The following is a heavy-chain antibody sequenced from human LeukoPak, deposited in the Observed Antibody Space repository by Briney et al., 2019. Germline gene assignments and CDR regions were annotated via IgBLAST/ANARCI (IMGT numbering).Heavy chain of an antibody. CDR3: AREALGYCSGGSCHSDYYYYYYMDV. Sequence: ASVKVSCKASGYTFTSYGISWMRQAPGQGLEWMGWISAYNGNTNYAQKLQGRVTMTTDTSTSTAYMELRSLRSDDTAVYYCAREALGYCSGGSCHSDYYYYYYMDVWGKGTTVTVSS. CDR2: ISAYNGNT. D-gene: IGHD2-15*01. V-gene: IGHV1-18*01. J-gene: IGHJ6*03. CDR1: GYTFTSYG.